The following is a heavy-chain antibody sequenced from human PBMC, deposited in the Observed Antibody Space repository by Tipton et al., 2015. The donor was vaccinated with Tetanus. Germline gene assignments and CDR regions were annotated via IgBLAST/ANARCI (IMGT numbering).Heavy chain of an antibody. CDR3: ARDISVGNSEKGDY. CDR1: GFTVSSNY. Sequence: GSLRLSCAASGFTVSSNYMSWVRQAPGKGLEWVSVIYTGGSTYYADSVKGRFTISRDNSKNTLYLQMNSLRAEDTAVYYCARDISVGNSEKGDYWGQGTLVIVSS. CDR2: IYTGGST. V-gene: IGHV3-53*01. J-gene: IGHJ4*02. D-gene: IGHD4-23*01.